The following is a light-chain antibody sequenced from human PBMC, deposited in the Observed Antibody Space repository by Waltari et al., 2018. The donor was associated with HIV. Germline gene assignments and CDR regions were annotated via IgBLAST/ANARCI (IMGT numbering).Light chain of an antibody. Sequence: DIVLTQSPESLAVSLGDTVTINCKSSQSVLYTSNNKNYLAWYQQKPGRPPKLLIYWASTRDSGVSDRFSGSGSETDFTLTINSLQPEDVGVYYCQQFVRKRSFGQGTRLEI. CDR1: QSVLYTSNNKNY. V-gene: IGKV4-1*01. J-gene: IGKJ2*01. CDR3: QQFVRKRS. CDR2: WAS.